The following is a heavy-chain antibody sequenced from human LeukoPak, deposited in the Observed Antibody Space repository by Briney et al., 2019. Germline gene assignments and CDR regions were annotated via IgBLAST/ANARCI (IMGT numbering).Heavy chain of an antibody. V-gene: IGHV3-21*01. J-gene: IGHJ4*02. CDR1: GFTFSSYS. D-gene: IGHD4-17*01. CDR2: ISSSSSYI. Sequence: GGSLRLSCAASGFTFSSYSMNWVRQAPGKGLEWVSSISSSSSYIYYADSVKGRFTFSRDNAKNSLYLQMNSLRAEDTAVYYCATEDDYGDAGVDYWGQGTLVTVSS. CDR3: ATEDDYGDAGVDY.